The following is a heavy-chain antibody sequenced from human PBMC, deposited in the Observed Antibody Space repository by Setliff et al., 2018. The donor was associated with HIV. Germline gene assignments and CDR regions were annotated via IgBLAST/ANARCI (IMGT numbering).Heavy chain of an antibody. CDR3: AIVIRRPSYYNFWSGLDSYYYGMDV. CDR1: GYSFINYG. CDR2: IIPIFGTA. D-gene: IGHD3-3*01. V-gene: IGHV1-69*05. J-gene: IGHJ6*02. Sequence: GASVKVSCKASGYSFINYGINWVRQAPGQGLEWMGGIIPIFGTANYAQKFQGRVTITTDESTSTAYMKLSSLRSEDTAVYYCAIVIRRPSYYNFWSGLDSYYYGMDVWGQGTTVTVSS.